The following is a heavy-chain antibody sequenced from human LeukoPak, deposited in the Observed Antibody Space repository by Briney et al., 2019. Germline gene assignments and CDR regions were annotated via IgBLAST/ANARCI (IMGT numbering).Heavy chain of an antibody. CDR2: ISAYNGDT. D-gene: IGHD6-19*01. CDR3: ARDPSNTSGWKTWFDP. CDR1: GGTFSSYA. V-gene: IGHV1-18*01. Sequence: GASVKVSCKASGGTFSSYAISWVRQAPGQGLEWMGWISAYNGDTNFAQKFQGRVTLTTDRTTSTVYLELRSLRSDDTAVYYCARDPSNTSGWKTWFDPWGQGTLVTVSS. J-gene: IGHJ5*02.